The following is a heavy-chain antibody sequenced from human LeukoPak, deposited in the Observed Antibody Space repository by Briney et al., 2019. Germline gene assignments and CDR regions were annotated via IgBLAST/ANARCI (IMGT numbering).Heavy chain of an antibody. J-gene: IGHJ4*02. CDR1: GGSVSSGNYY. D-gene: IGHD3-3*01. CDR2: IYYSGST. CDR3: ARLGAGPTYYDFWSGYPSFYFDY. Sequence: SETLSLTCTVSGGSVSSGNYYWSWIRQPPGKGLEWIGYIYYSGSTKYNPSLKSRVTISVDTSKNQFSLKLSSVTAADTAVYYCARLGAGPTYYDFWSGYPSFYFDYWGQGTLVTVSS. V-gene: IGHV4-61*01.